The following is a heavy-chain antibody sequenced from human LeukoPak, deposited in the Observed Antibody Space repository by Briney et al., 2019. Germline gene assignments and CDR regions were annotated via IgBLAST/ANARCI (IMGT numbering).Heavy chain of an antibody. D-gene: IGHD3-3*01. CDR3: ASGSTYYDFWSGYLFSFYYYYMDV. V-gene: IGHV1-69*13. CDR1: GGTFSSYA. Sequence: SVKVSCKASGGTFSSYAISWVRQAPGQGLEWMGGIIPIFGTANYAQKFQGRVTITADESTSTAYMELSSLRSEDTAVYYCASGSTYYDFWSGYLFSFYYYYMDVWGRGTTVTVSS. J-gene: IGHJ6*03. CDR2: IIPIFGTA.